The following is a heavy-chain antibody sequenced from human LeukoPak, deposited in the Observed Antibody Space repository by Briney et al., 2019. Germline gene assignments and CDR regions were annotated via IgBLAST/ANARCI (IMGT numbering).Heavy chain of an antibody. CDR3: ARDPTRYYYYGMDV. J-gene: IGHJ6*02. V-gene: IGHV4-4*07. Sequence: SETLSLTCTVSGGSLSSYYWSWIRQPAGKGLEWIGRIYTSGSTNYNPSLKSRVTMSVDTSKNQFSLKLSSVTAADTAVYYCARDPTRYYYYGMDVWGQGTTVTVSS. CDR1: GGSLSSYY. CDR2: IYTSGST.